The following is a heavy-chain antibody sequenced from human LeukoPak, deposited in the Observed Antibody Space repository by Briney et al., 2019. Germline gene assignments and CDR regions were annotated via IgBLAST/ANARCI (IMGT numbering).Heavy chain of an antibody. V-gene: IGHV3-23*01. CDR1: GFTYSHYG. J-gene: IGHJ4*02. CDR2: ITSDSRGI. Sequence: GGSLRLSCVASGFTYSHYGMNWVRQAPGKGLEWVSGITSDSRGIYYADSVKGRFTIYRDNSKMTLYLQMDSLGVEDTALYYCAKGPRAYYYGSGTYSKESYLDYWGQGTLVTVSS. CDR3: AKGPRAYYYGSGTYSKESYLDY. D-gene: IGHD3-10*01.